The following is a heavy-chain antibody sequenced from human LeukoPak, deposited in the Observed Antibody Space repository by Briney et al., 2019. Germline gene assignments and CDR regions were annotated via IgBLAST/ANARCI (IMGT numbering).Heavy chain of an antibody. CDR2: LNPSGGST. J-gene: IGHJ4*02. V-gene: IGHV1-46*01. CDR1: GYTFTSSY. Sequence: ASVKVSCKTSGYTFTSSYIHWVRQAPGQGLEWMGILNPSGGSTSYAQKFQGRVTMTRDTSTSTAYMELRSLRSNDTAVYYCARDHLPITMVRGPIEYWGQGTLVTVSS. D-gene: IGHD3-10*01. CDR3: ARDHLPITMVRGPIEY.